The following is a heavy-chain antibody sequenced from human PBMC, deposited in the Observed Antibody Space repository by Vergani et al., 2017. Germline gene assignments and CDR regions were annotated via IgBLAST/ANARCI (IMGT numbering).Heavy chain of an antibody. CDR1: GGSISSYYW. CDR3: AHSRATTLDD. V-gene: IGHV2-5*08. D-gene: IGHD1-26*01. CDR2: IYWNDDK. J-gene: IGHJ4*02. Sequence: QESGPGLVKPSETLSLTCTVSGGSISSYYWSWIRQPPGKGLEWLALIYWNDDKRYSPSLKSRLTITKDTSKNQVVLTRTNMDPVDTATYYCAHSRATTLDDWGQGTLVTVSS.